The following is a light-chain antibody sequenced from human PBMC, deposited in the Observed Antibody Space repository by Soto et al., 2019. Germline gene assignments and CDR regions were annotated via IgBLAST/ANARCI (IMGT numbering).Light chain of an antibody. CDR1: QDITNY. CDR2: DAS. J-gene: IGKJ3*01. CDR3: QQYDTLRGT. V-gene: IGKV1-33*01. Sequence: DIQMTQSPPSLSASVGDRVTITCQASQDITNYLKWYQQQPGKAPNLLIYDASNLETGDPSRFIGSGSSTLLTSAITCLQPEDIATSYCQQYDTLRGTVGPGTKVAIK.